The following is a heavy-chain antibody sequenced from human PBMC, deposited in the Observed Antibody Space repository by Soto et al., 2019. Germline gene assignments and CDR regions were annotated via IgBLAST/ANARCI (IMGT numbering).Heavy chain of an antibody. J-gene: IGHJ5*02. CDR2: IYTSGST. CDR3: ARGIAAAAKNWFDP. V-gene: IGHV4-4*07. Sequence: PSETLSLTCTVSGGSISSYYWSWIRQPAGKGLEWIGRIYTSGSTNYNPSLKSRVTMSVDTSKNQFSLKLSSVTAADTAVYYRARGIAAAAKNWFDPWGQGTLVTGSS. D-gene: IGHD6-13*01. CDR1: GGSISSYY.